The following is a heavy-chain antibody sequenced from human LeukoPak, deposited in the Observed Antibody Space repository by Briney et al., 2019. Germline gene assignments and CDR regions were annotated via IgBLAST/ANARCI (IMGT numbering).Heavy chain of an antibody. Sequence: SETLSLTCTVSGGSISSNGYYWGWIRQPPGKGLEWIGSFYYTGSTFYSPSLKSRVTISVDTSKNQFSLKLSSVTAADTAVYYCARRSWTYHAFDIWGQGTMVTVSS. CDR3: ARRSWTYHAFDI. CDR2: FYYTGST. D-gene: IGHD3/OR15-3a*01. V-gene: IGHV4-39*01. CDR1: GGSISSNGYY. J-gene: IGHJ3*02.